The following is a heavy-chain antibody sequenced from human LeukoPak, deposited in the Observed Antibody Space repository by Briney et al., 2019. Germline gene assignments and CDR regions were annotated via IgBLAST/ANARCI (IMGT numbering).Heavy chain of an antibody. Sequence: GGSLRLSCAASGFTFSSYSMNWVRQAPGKGLEWVSSTSSSSSYIYYADSVKGRFTISRDNAKNSLYLQMNSLRAEDTAVYYCARVGAAAVQAFDIWGQGTMVTVSS. J-gene: IGHJ3*02. CDR2: TSSSSSYI. V-gene: IGHV3-21*01. D-gene: IGHD6-13*01. CDR1: GFTFSSYS. CDR3: ARVGAAAVQAFDI.